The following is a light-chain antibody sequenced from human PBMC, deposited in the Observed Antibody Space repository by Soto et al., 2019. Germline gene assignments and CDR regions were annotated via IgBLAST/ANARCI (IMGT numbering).Light chain of an antibody. J-gene: IGKJ1*01. CDR1: QGIGND. CDR2: ATS. Sequence: DIQMTQSPSSLSASVGDRVTITCLASQGIGNDLGWYQQKPGKAPKRLIYATSTLQSGVPSRFSGSGSGTEFTLTITSLQPEDFATYYCLQANSYPRTFGQGTKVDIK. CDR3: LQANSYPRT. V-gene: IGKV1-17*01.